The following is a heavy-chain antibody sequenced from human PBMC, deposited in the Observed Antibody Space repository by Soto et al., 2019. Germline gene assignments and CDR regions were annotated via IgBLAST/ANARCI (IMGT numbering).Heavy chain of an antibody. D-gene: IGHD3-3*01. J-gene: IGHJ6*02. V-gene: IGHV1-58*01. CDR2: IVVGSGNT. Sequence: ASVKVSCKASGFTFTSSAVQWVRQARGQRLEWIGWIVVGSGNTNYAQKFQERVTITRDMSTSTAYMELSSLRSEDTAVYYCAASNLYDSPSSGYSYYYYGRDVWGQGTTVTVSS. CDR3: AASNLYDSPSSGYSYYYYGRDV. CDR1: GFTFTSSA.